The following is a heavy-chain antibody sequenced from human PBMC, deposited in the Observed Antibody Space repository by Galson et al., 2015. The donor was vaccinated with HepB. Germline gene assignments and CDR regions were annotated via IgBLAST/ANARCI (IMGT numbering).Heavy chain of an antibody. CDR2: ISSSSSTI. D-gene: IGHD3-22*01. CDR3: ASNYYDSSGYYPGDY. J-gene: IGHJ4*02. Sequence: SLRLSCAASGFTFSSYSMNWVRQAPGKGLEWVSYISSSSSTIYYADSVKGRFTISRDNAKNSLYLQMNSLRAEDTAVYYCASNYYDSSGYYPGDYWGQGTLVTVSS. CDR1: GFTFSSYS. V-gene: IGHV3-48*01.